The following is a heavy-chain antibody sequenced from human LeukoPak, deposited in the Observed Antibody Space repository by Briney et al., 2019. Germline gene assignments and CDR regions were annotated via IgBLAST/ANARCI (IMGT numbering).Heavy chain of an antibody. CDR1: GFTFSDYW. J-gene: IGHJ4*02. CDR2: INSDGSTT. D-gene: IGHD3-10*01. V-gene: IGHV3-74*01. CDR3: ARIPIGFGELGNY. Sequence: PGGSLRLSCAASGFTFSDYWMHWVRQAPGKGLVWVSGINSDGSTTNYADSVKGRFTISRDNAKNTLYLQMNSLRAEDTAVYHCARIPIGFGELGNYWGQGTLVTVSS.